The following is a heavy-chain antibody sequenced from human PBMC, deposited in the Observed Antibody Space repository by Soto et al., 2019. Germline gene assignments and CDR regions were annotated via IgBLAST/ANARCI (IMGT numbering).Heavy chain of an antibody. D-gene: IGHD2-8*01. V-gene: IGHV4-59*01. CDR2: AYYSGDT. J-gene: IGHJ5*02. CDR1: GGSISGYY. CDR3: ARDRSTYGGGGTGEVKENWFDP. Sequence: SETLSLTCSVSGGSISGYYWSWIRQPPGKGLEWIGYAYYSGDTGYNPSLQSRVTMAVDTSKNQVSLKLTSVTAADTAVYYCARDRSTYGGGGTGEVKENWFDPWGQGALVTVS.